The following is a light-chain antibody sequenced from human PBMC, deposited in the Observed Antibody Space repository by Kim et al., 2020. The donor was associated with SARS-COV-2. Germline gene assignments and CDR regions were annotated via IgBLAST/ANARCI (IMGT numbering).Light chain of an antibody. J-gene: IGKJ1*01. CDR1: QSLLASDGHTY. Sequence: VLTQTPLSLPVTPGQPASISCKSSQSLLASDGHTYLYWYLQKPGQPPQLLLYEVSGRFSGVPERFSCSGSGTDFTLRISRVEAEDVGIYYCMQSTHLPWAFGQGTKVDIK. V-gene: IGKV2-29*03. CDR3: MQSTHLPWA. CDR2: EVS.